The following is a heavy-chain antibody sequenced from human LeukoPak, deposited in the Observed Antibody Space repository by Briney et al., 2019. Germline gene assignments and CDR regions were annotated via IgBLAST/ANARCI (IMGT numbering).Heavy chain of an antibody. CDR2: INPNSGGT. Sequence: ASVKLSCKASGYTFTGYYMHWVRQPPGQGLEWMGWINPNSGGTNYAQKVQGRVTMTRDTSISTAYMELSRLRSDDTAVYYCARRAEEYSSSWHFDYWGQGTLVTVSS. CDR3: ARRAEEYSSSWHFDY. J-gene: IGHJ4*02. D-gene: IGHD6-13*01. V-gene: IGHV1-2*02. CDR1: GYTFTGYY.